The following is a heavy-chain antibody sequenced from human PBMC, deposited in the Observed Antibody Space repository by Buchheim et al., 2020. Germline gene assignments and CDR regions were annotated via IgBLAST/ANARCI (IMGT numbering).Heavy chain of an antibody. D-gene: IGHD3-9*01. CDR2: LNSYSVHI. CDR3: ARDLSDTLLTGYYQPAYYYYYGMDV. V-gene: IGHV3-21*06. J-gene: IGHJ6*02. Sequence: EVHLVESGGGLVKPGGSLRLSCAASGFTFSSYTMNWVRQAPGKGLEWVSSLNSYSVHIYYADSVRGRFTISRDNAKNSLWLQMNSLRDEDTAVYYCARDLSDTLLTGYYQPAYYYYYGMDVWGQGTT. CDR1: GFTFSSYT.